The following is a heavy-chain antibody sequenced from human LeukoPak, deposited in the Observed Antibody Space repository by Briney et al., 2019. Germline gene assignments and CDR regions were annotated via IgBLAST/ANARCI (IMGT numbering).Heavy chain of an antibody. Sequence: GGSLRLSCAASGFTVSSNYMSWVRQAPGKGLEWVSVIYSGGSTYYADSVKGRFTISRDNSKNTLYLQMNSLRAEDTAVYYCAREVGYCSGGSCRDYYYYYMDVWGKGTTVTISS. CDR2: IYSGGST. D-gene: IGHD2-15*01. V-gene: IGHV3-53*01. J-gene: IGHJ6*03. CDR3: AREVGYCSGGSCRDYYYYYMDV. CDR1: GFTVSSNY.